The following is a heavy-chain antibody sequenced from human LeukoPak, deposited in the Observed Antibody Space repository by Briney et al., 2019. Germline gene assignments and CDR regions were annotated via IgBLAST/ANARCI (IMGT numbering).Heavy chain of an antibody. CDR3: ARERSYGSPAEY. Sequence: SETLSLTCAVYGGSFSGYYWSWIRQPPGKGLEWIGEINHSGSTNYNPSPKSRVTISVDTSKNQFSLKVSSVTAADTAVYYCARERSYGSPAEYWGQGTLVTVSS. J-gene: IGHJ4*02. CDR1: GGSFSGYY. CDR2: INHSGST. V-gene: IGHV4-34*01. D-gene: IGHD5-18*01.